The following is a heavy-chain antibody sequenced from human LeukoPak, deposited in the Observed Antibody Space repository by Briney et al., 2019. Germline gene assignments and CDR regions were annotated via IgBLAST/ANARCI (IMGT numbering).Heavy chain of an antibody. J-gene: IGHJ5*02. V-gene: IGHV1-8*01. CDR1: GYTFTSYD. CDR2: MNPNSGNT. Sequence: GASVKVSCKASGYTFTSYDINWVRQATGQGLEWMGWMNPNSGNTGYAQKFQGRVTMTRNTSISTAYMELGSLRSEDTAVYYCARGRIRYGSGDNWFDPWGQGTLVTVSS. CDR3: ARGRIRYGSGDNWFDP. D-gene: IGHD3-10*01.